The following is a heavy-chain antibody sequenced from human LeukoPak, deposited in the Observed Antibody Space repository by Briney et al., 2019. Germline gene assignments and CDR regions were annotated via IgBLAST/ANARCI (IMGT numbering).Heavy chain of an antibody. V-gene: IGHV4-59*08. CDR1: GGSISSYY. J-gene: IGHJ3*02. Sequence: SETLSLTCTVSGGSISSYYWSWIRQPPGKGLEWIGYIYYSGSTNYNPSLKSRVTISVDTSKNQFSPKLSSVTAADTAVYYCARQGKYYDILTGFRASDAFDIWGQGTMVTVSS. CDR2: IYYSGST. CDR3: ARQGKYYDILTGFRASDAFDI. D-gene: IGHD3-9*01.